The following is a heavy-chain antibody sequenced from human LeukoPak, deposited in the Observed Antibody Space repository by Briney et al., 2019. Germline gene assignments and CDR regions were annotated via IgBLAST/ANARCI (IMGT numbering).Heavy chain of an antibody. V-gene: IGHV3-23*01. CDR2: LSGSGSST. Sequence: GGSLRLSCAASGFTFSSYAMSWVRQAPGKGLEWVSTLSGSGSSTYCADSVKGRFTISRDSSKNTLYLQMNSLRAEDTAVYYCAKGWQALGYTYGSYYFDYWGQGTLVTVSS. J-gene: IGHJ4*02. CDR3: AKGWQALGYTYGSYYFDY. D-gene: IGHD5-18*01. CDR1: GFTFSSYA.